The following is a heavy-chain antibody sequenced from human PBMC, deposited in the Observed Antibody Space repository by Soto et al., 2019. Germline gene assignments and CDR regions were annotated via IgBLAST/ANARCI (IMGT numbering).Heavy chain of an antibody. CDR1: GGSISSYY. J-gene: IGHJ5*02. D-gene: IGHD6-13*01. CDR2: IYTSGST. CDR3: ARDVYRAAAAGTWWFDP. Sequence: QVQLQESGPGLVKPSETLSLTCTVSGGSISSYYWSWIRQPAGKGLEWIGRIYTSGSTNYNPSLKSRVTMSVDTSKNQFPLKLSSVTAADTAVYYCARDVYRAAAAGTWWFDPWGQGTLVTVSS. V-gene: IGHV4-4*07.